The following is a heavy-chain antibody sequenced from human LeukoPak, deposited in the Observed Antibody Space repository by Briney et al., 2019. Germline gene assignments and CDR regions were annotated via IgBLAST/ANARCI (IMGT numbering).Heavy chain of an antibody. V-gene: IGHV4-31*03. CDR2: IYYSGST. CDR1: GGSISSGGYY. Sequence: KTSETLSLTCTVSGGSISSGGYYWSWIRQHPGKGLEWIGYIYYSGSTYYNPSFKSRVTISVDTSKNQFSLKLSSVTAADTAVYYCARAPTGYYDSSGYESFDYWGQGTLVTVSS. CDR3: ARAPTGYYDSSGYESFDY. D-gene: IGHD3-22*01. J-gene: IGHJ4*02.